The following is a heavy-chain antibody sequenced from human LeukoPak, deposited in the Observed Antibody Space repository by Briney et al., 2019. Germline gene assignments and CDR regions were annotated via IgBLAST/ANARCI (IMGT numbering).Heavy chain of an antibody. Sequence: GGSLRLSCAASGFTFSSYAMSWVRQAPGKGLEWVSAISGSGGSTYYADSVKGRFTISRDNSKNTLYLQMNSLRAEDTAVYYCAKTTRRVGATPDAFDIWGQGTMVTVSS. J-gene: IGHJ3*02. CDR2: ISGSGGST. CDR1: GFTFSSYA. CDR3: AKTTRRVGATPDAFDI. V-gene: IGHV3-23*01. D-gene: IGHD1-26*01.